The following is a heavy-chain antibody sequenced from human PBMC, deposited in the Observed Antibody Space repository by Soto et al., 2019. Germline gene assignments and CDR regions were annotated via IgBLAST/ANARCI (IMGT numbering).Heavy chain of an antibody. D-gene: IGHD3-9*01. CDR2: IFWDDDK. CDR1: GFSLSTSGVG. CDR3: AHSPPYDILTGSLNYFDY. J-gene: IGHJ4*02. V-gene: IGHV2-5*02. Sequence: QITLKESGPALVNPTQTLTLTCTFSGFSLSTSGVGVGWIRQPPGKALEWLALIFWDDDKRYSPSLKNRLTITEDSSKNQVVLTMTNIDPVDTATYYCAHSPPYDILTGSLNYFDYWGQGTLVTVSS.